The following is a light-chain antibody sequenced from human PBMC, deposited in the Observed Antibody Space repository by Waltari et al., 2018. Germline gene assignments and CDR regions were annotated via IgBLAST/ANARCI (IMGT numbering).Light chain of an antibody. CDR2: AAS. V-gene: IGKV1-8*01. CDR3: QQYYSHPPT. Sequence: AIRITQSPSSLSASTGDSVTITCRTSQGICSYLAWYQQKPGKAPKFQIYAASTLQSGVPSRFSGSGSGTDFTLTISCLQSEDFASYYCQQYYSHPPTFGQGTKVENK. J-gene: IGKJ1*01. CDR1: QGICSY.